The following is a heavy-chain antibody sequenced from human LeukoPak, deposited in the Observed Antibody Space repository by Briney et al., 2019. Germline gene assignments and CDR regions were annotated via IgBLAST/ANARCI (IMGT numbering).Heavy chain of an antibody. CDR2: ISYSGST. J-gene: IGHJ4*02. CDR1: GGSFSGNY. D-gene: IGHD1-26*01. Sequence: SETLSLTCAFYGGSFSGNYWTWIRQPPGKGLQWIGYISYSGSTNYNPSLKSRVTISIHTSKNQFSLKLSSVTAADTAVYYCARSDRYSGTYFEDWGQGTLVTVSS. CDR3: ARSDRYSGTYFED. V-gene: IGHV4-59*01.